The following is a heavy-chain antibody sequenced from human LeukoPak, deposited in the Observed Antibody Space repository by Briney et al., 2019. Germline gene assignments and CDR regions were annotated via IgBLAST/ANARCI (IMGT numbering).Heavy chain of an antibody. V-gene: IGHV3-23*01. CDR1: GFTFSSYA. D-gene: IGHD3-22*01. Sequence: GGSLRLSCAASGFTFSSYAMSWVRQAPGKGLEWVSAISGSGGSTYYADSVKGRFTISRDNSKNTLYLQMNSPRAEDTAVYYCAKDHSSGYYYGAFDIWGQGTMVTVSS. CDR3: AKDHSSGYYYGAFDI. J-gene: IGHJ3*02. CDR2: ISGSGGST.